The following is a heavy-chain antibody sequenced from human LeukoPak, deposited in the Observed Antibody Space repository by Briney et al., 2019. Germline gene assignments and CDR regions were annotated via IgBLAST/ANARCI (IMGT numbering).Heavy chain of an antibody. CDR2: IYTSGST. CDR3: ARYPGEAIHYDAFDI. V-gene: IGHV4-4*07. CDR1: GGSISSYY. J-gene: IGHJ3*02. Sequence: SETLSLTCTVSGGSISSYYWSWIRQPAGKGLEWIGRIYTSGSTNYNPSLKSRVTISVDTSKNQFSLKLSSVTAADTAVYYCARYPGEAIHYDAFDIWGQGTMVTVSS. D-gene: IGHD7-27*01.